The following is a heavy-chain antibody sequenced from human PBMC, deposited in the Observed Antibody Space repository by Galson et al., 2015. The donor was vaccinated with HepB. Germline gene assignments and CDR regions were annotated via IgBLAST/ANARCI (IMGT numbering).Heavy chain of an antibody. J-gene: IGHJ6*02. CDR3: ARDIVKAYGMDV. V-gene: IGHV3-11*06. Sequence: SLRLSCAASGFTFSDYYMSWIRQAPGKGLEWVSYISSSSSYTSYADSVKGRFTISRDNAKNSLYLQMNSLRAEDTAVYYCARDIVKAYGMDVWGQGTTVTVSS. D-gene: IGHD3-16*02. CDR2: ISSSSSYT. CDR1: GFTFSDYY.